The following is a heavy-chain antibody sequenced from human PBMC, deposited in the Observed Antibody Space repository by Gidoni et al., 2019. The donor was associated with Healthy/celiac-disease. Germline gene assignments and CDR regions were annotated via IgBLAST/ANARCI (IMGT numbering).Heavy chain of an antibody. CDR3: ARELGANWGFDY. J-gene: IGHJ4*02. CDR2: ISYDGSNK. Sequence: QVQLVESGGGVVQPGRSLRLSCAASGFTFSSYAMHWVRQAPGKGLGLVAVISYDGSNKYYADSVKGRFTISRDNSKNTLYLQMNSLRAEDMAVYYCARELGANWGFDYWGQGTLVTVSS. D-gene: IGHD7-27*01. V-gene: IGHV3-30*04. CDR1: GFTFSSYA.